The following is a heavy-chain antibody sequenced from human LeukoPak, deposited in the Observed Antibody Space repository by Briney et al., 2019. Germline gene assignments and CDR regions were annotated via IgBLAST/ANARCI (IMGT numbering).Heavy chain of an antibody. CDR3: AGGYCSGGSCYLSDY. J-gene: IGHJ4*02. V-gene: IGHV1-2*02. CDR1: GYTFTGYY. Sequence: ASVKVSCKASGYTFTGYYIHWVRQAPGQGLEWMGWINPNSGGTNYAQKFQGRVTMTRDTSISTAYMELSRLRSDDTAVYYCAGGYCSGGSCYLSDYWGQGTLVTVSS. D-gene: IGHD2-15*01. CDR2: INPNSGGT.